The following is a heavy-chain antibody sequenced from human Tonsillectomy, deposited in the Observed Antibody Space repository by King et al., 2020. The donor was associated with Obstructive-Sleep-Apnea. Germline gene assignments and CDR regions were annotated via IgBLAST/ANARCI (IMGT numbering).Heavy chain of an antibody. J-gene: IGHJ5*02. CDR2: IYYSGST. Sequence: QLQESGPGLVKPSQTLSLICTVSGGSISSGDYYWSWIRQPPGKGLDWIGYIYYSGSTYYNPSLKSRVTISVDTSENQFSLKLSSVTAADTAVYYCARVHYSGYDFCRWFDPWGQGTLVTVSS. D-gene: IGHD5-12*01. CDR3: ARVHYSGYDFCRWFDP. V-gene: IGHV4-30-4*01. CDR1: GGSISSGDYY.